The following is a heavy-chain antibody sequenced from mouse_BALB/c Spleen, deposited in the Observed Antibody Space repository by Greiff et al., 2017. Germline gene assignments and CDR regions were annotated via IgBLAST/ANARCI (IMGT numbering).Heavy chain of an antibody. D-gene: IGHD4-1*01. CDR2: ISSGSSTI. V-gene: IGHV5-17*02. J-gene: IGHJ4*01. Sequence: EVMLVESGGGLVQPGGSRKLSCAASGFTFSSFGMHWVRQAPEKGLEWVAYISSGSSTIYYADTVKGRFTISRDNPKNTLFLQMTSLRSEDTAMYYCARRRALGLGGAMDYWGQGTSVTVSS. CDR1: GFTFSSFG. CDR3: ARRRALGLGGAMDY.